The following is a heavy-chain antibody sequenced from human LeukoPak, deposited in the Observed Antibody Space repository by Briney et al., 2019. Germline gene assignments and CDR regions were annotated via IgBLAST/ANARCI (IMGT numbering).Heavy chain of an antibody. CDR2: ISSSSSYI. CDR1: GFTFSSYS. CDR3: AKGGGGSYLRFDY. V-gene: IGHV3-21*01. Sequence: GGSLRLSCAASGFTFSSYSMNWVRQAPGKGLEWVSSISSSSSYIYYADSVKGRFTISRDNSKNTLYLQMNSLRAEDTAVYYCAKGGGGSYLRFDYWGQGTLVTVSS. J-gene: IGHJ4*02. D-gene: IGHD1-26*01.